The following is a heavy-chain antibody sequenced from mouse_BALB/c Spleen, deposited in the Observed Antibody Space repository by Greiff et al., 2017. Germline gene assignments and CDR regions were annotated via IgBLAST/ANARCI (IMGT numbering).Heavy chain of an antibody. CDR3: AREGNYYGDFDV. CDR2: IWAGGST. Sequence: VKLVESGPGLVAPSQSLSITCTVSGFSLTSYGVHWVRQPPGKGLEWLGVIWAGGSTNYNSALMSRLSISKDNSKSQVFLKMNSLQTDDTAMYYCAREGNYYGDFDVWGAGTTVTVSS. CDR1: GFSLTSYG. V-gene: IGHV2-9*02. J-gene: IGHJ1*01.